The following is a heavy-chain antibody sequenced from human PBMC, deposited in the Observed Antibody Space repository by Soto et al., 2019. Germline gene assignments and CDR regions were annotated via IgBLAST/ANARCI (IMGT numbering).Heavy chain of an antibody. CDR3: ARVKATLYRHYYFDY. D-gene: IGHD5-12*01. Sequence: PPETLSLTCSVSVGTTNSGDYFCGWIRQPPGKGLEWIGSVFYTGSTYYPPSLKRRAPPSLDTSKNLFSLGLRSLTAADTAVYFCARVKATLYRHYYFDYWGQRTPVTSPQ. CDR1: VGTTNSGDYF. V-gene: IGHV4-30-4*01. CDR2: VFYTGST. J-gene: IGHJ4*02.